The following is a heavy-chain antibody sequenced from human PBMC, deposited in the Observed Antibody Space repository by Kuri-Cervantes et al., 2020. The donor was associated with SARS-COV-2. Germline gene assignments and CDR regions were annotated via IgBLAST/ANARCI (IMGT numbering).Heavy chain of an antibody. J-gene: IGHJ4*02. Sequence: GESLKISCAASGFTFSDHYMDWVRQAPGKGLEWVGRTRNKANSYTTEYAASVKGRFTISRDNAKNSLYLQMNSLRAEDTAVYYCARDLRQGKSLDYWGQGTLVTVSS. CDR3: ARDLRQGKSLDY. D-gene: IGHD3-10*01. V-gene: IGHV3-72*01. CDR1: GFTFSDHY. CDR2: TRNKANSYTT.